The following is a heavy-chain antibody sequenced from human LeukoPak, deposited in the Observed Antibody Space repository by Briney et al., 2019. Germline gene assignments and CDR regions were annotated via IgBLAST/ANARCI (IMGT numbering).Heavy chain of an antibody. V-gene: IGHV4-59*12. CDR2: IYYSGST. Sequence: SETLSLTCTVSGGSISSYYWSWIRQPPGKGLEWIGYIYYSGSTYYNPSLKSRVTISVDTSKNQFSLKLSSVTAADTAVYYCARDRSDYYDSSGYFVNYYYGMDVWGQGTTVTVSS. CDR1: GGSISSYY. D-gene: IGHD3-22*01. CDR3: ARDRSDYYDSSGYFVNYYYGMDV. J-gene: IGHJ6*02.